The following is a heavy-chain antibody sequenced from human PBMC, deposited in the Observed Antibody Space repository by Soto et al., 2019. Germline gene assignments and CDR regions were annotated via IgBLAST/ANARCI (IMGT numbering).Heavy chain of an antibody. CDR1: GYTFTSYA. CDR2: INAGNVNT. V-gene: IGHV1-3*01. D-gene: IGHD5-12*01. J-gene: IGHJ6*02. Sequence: ASVKVSCKASGYTFTSYAMHWVRQAPGQRLEWMGWINAGNVNTKYSQKFQGRVTMTRDTSTSTVHMELRSLRSEHTAVYYCTRESNPHDLRPYDYYYYGMDVWGQGTTVTVSS. CDR3: TRESNPHDLRPYDYYYYGMDV.